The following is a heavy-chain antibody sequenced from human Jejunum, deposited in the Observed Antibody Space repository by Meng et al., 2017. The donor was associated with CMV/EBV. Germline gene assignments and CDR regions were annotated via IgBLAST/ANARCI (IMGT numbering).Heavy chain of an antibody. CDR3: AKDLGGGNEWELDL. V-gene: IGHV3-23*01. J-gene: IGHJ2*01. Sequence: EVQLLESGGGLVQPGGSLRLSCAASEFTFSTYAMSWVRQAPGQGLEWVSSISGGGGSTYYADSVKGRFTISRDNRKDSLYLQMNSLRTEDSALYYCAKDLGGGNEWELDLWGRGTLVPSPQ. CDR2: ISGGGGST. D-gene: IGHD4-23*01. CDR1: EFTFSTYA.